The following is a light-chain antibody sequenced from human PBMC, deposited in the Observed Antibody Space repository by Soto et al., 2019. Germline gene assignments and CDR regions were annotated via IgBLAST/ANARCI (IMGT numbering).Light chain of an antibody. Sequence: IQLTQSPSFLSASVGDRVTITCRASQGISSYLAWFQQKPGKAPKLLIYAASTLQSGVPSRFSVTGSGTEFTLTLSSLQPEDFATYSCQQLNSYPPEFTFGPGTKVDIK. J-gene: IGKJ3*01. CDR1: QGISSY. V-gene: IGKV1-9*01. CDR2: AAS. CDR3: QQLNSYPPEFT.